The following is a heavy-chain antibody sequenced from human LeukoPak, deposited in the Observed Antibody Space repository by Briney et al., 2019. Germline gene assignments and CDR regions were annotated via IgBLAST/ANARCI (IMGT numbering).Heavy chain of an antibody. J-gene: IGHJ4*02. CDR2: ISDTAAST. D-gene: IGHD2/OR15-2a*01. CDR1: GFTFSGYG. CDR3: AKEGFYGQFDY. V-gene: IGHV3-23*01. Sequence: GGSLRLSCTASGFTFSGYGMGWVRQAPGKGLEWVSSISDTAASTYYADSVRGRFTISRDNSKKMVYLQMNSLRAEDTAEYYCAKEGFYGQFDYWGQGTLVTVTS.